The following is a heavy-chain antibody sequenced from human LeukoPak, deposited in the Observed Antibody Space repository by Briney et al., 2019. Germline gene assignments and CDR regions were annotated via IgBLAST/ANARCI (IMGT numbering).Heavy chain of an antibody. V-gene: IGHV3-53*01. Sequence: GGSLRLSCAASGFTVSSNYMSWVRQAPGKGLEWVSVIYSGGSTYYADSVKGRFTISRDNSKNTLYLQMNSLRAEDTAVYYCAKLQLAYCGGDCYSDAFDIWGQGTMVTVSS. D-gene: IGHD2-21*02. CDR3: AKLQLAYCGGDCYSDAFDI. J-gene: IGHJ3*02. CDR2: IYSGGST. CDR1: GFTVSSNY.